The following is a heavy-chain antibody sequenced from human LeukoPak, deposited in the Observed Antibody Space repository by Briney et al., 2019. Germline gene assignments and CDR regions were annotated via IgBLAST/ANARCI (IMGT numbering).Heavy chain of an antibody. V-gene: IGHV4-34*09. Sequence: ASETLSLTCAVYGGSFSGYYWSWIRQPPGKGLEWIGEINHSGSTNYNPSLKSRVTISVDTSKNQFSLKLSSVTAADTAVYYCARDIASGMDVWGQGTTVTVSS. CDR2: INHSGST. CDR1: GGSFSGYY. CDR3: ARDIASGMDV. D-gene: IGHD5/OR15-5a*01. J-gene: IGHJ6*02.